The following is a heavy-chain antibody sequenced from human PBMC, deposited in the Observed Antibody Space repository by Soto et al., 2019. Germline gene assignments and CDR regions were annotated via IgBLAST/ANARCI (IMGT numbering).Heavy chain of an antibody. CDR1: GGSIRSDGYY. D-gene: IGHD3-10*01. V-gene: IGHV4-31*03. CDR2: SYHSVST. J-gene: IGHJ6*03. CDR3: ARIVGFGDFYYYMDV. Sequence: VQLQESGPGLVRPSQTLSLSCTVSGGSIRSDGYYWSWIRQHPGKGLECVGYSYHSVSTYNNPSLKSRIKISSDTSKNQFSLKVMSVTAADTAGYYYARIVGFGDFYYYMDVWGKGTTVTVS.